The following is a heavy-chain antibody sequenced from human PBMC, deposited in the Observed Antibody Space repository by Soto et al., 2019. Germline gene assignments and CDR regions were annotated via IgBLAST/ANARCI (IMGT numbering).Heavy chain of an antibody. D-gene: IGHD3-3*01. CDR2: IYYSGST. J-gene: IGHJ6*02. V-gene: IGHV4-61*01. CDR1: GGSISSSSYY. CDR3: ARDRRYHDFWSGPSAGMDV. Sequence: TSETLSLTSTVSGGSISSSSYYWSWIRQPPGKGLEWIGYIYYSGSTNYNPSLKSRVTISVDTSKNQFSLKLSSVTAADTAVYYCARDRRYHDFWSGPSAGMDVWGQGTTVTVSS.